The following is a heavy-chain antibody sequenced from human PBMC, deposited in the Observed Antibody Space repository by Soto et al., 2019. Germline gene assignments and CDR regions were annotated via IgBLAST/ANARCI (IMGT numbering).Heavy chain of an antibody. CDR2: IYYSGST. J-gene: IGHJ4*02. CDR3: ARDRHGDEIDY. Sequence: QVQLQESGPGLVKPSQTLSLTCTVSGASISSGTYYWTWPRQHPGQGLEWIGYIYYSGSTYYNPSLKSRLTMSVGTSKNQFSLKLSSVTAADTAVYFCARDRHGDEIDYWGQGTMVTVSS. V-gene: IGHV4-31*03. D-gene: IGHD4-17*01. CDR1: GASISSGTYY.